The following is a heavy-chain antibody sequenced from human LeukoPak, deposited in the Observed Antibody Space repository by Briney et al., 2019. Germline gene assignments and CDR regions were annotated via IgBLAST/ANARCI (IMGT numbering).Heavy chain of an antibody. D-gene: IGHD6-13*01. CDR3: ARVSYSSSWYRGFDY. CDR2: IYTSGST. Sequence: PSETLSLTCTVSGGSISSGSYYWSWIRQPAGKGLEWIGRIYTSGSTNYNPSLKSRVTISVDTSKNQFSLKLSSVTAADTAVYYCARVSYSSSWYRGFDYWGQGTLVTVSS. J-gene: IGHJ4*02. V-gene: IGHV4-61*02. CDR1: GGSISSGSYY.